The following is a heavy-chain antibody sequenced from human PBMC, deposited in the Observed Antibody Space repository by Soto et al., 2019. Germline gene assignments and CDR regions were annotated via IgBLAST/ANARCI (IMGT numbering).Heavy chain of an antibody. CDR2: IYHSGST. CDR3: AKHPGYGFYYLAS. D-gene: IGHD5-18*01. CDR1: GGSFSGYY. J-gene: IGHJ4*02. Sequence: SETLSLTCAVYGGSFSGYYWGWIRQPPGKGLEWIGYIYHSGSTYYNPSLKSRVTISVDTSKNQFSLKLSSVTAADTAVYYCAKHPGYGFYYLASWGQGTLVPVSS. V-gene: IGHV4-34*01.